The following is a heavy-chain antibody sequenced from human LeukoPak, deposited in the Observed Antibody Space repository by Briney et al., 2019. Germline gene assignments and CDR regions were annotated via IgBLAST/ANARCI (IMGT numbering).Heavy chain of an antibody. CDR3: AREGNDSSGYYY. V-gene: IGHV1-2*04. D-gene: IGHD3-22*01. CDR1: GYTFTVYY. Sequence: SVKASCKLSGYTFTVYYMHWVRQAPGQGLGWMGWINPNSGGTTYAQKFQGWVTTTRDTSISTAYMELSRLRSDDTAVYYAAREGNDSSGYYYWGQGTLVTVST. CDR2: INPNSGGT. J-gene: IGHJ4*02.